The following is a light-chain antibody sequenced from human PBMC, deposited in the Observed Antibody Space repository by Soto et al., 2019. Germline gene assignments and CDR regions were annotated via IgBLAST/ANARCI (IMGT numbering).Light chain of an antibody. J-gene: IGKJ1*01. CDR3: QQSYSTPRT. CDR1: QSISNY. V-gene: IGKV1-39*01. Sequence: DIQMTQSPSSLSASVGDRVTITCRASQSISNYLNWYQQKPGKAPKLLMFAESSLQSGLPSRFSGGGSGTHFTLTISSLQPEDFATYYCQQSYSTPRTFGQGTKVEIK. CDR2: AES.